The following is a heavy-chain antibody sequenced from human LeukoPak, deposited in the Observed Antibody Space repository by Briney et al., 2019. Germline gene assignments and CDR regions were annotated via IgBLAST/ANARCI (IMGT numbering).Heavy chain of an antibody. D-gene: IGHD3-3*01. CDR1: GGSISRSDYY. J-gene: IGHJ4*02. CDR3: ARDSDFWSGYYYFDY. CDR2: IYYSGST. V-gene: IGHV4-30-4*08. Sequence: SETLSLTCTVSGGSISRSDYYWSWIRQPPGKGLEWIGYIYYSGSTYYNPSLKSRATISVDTSKNQFSLKLSSVTAADTAVYYCARDSDFWSGYYYFDYWGQGTLVTFSS.